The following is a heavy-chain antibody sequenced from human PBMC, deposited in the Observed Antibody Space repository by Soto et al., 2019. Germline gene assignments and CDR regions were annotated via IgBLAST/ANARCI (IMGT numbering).Heavy chain of an antibody. Sequence: ASVKVSCKASGYTFTSYAMHWVRQAPGQRLEWMGWINAGNGNTKYSQKFQGRVTITRDTSASTAYMELSSLRSEDTAVYYCAREGGYCSGGSCYSYYYYYYGMDVWGQGTTVTVSS. CDR1: GYTFTSYA. J-gene: IGHJ6*02. V-gene: IGHV1-3*01. D-gene: IGHD2-15*01. CDR3: AREGGYCSGGSCYSYYYYYYGMDV. CDR2: INAGNGNT.